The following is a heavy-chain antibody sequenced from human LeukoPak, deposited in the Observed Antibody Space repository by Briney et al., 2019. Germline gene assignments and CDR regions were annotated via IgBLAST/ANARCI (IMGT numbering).Heavy chain of an antibody. CDR2: ICAYNGNT. V-gene: IGHV1-18*01. Sequence: ASVKVSCKASGYTFTSYGISWVRLAPGQGLEWMGWICAYNGNTNYAQKLQGRVTMTTDTSTSTAYMELRSLRSDDTAVYYCAREDVVVVAATQYYYYYGMDVWGQGTTVTVSS. CDR3: AREDVVVVAATQYYYYYGMDV. J-gene: IGHJ6*02. CDR1: GYTFTSYG. D-gene: IGHD2-15*01.